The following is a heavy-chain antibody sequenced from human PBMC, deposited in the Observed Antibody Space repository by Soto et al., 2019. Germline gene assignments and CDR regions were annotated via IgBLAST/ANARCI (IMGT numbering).Heavy chain of an antibody. Sequence: QVQLQQSGPGLVKPSQTLSLTCAITGDSDSSNSAAWNWIRQSPSRGLEWLGRTYYRSKWQNDYAVSVKGRITINPDTSKNHFSLQLNSVTPEDTAVYYCARISYESPGPWGQGTLVTVSS. V-gene: IGHV6-1*01. D-gene: IGHD3-22*01. CDR3: ARISYESPGP. CDR1: GDSDSSNSAA. J-gene: IGHJ5*02. CDR2: TYYRSKWQN.